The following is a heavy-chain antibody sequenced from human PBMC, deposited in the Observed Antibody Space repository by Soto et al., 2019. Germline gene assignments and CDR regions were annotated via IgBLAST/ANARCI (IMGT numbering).Heavy chain of an antibody. CDR1: GYIFTGYH. CDR3: ARSSGGNFGIIIEGSNWFDP. CDR2: INPNSGCT. V-gene: IGHV1-2*02. Sequence: ASVKVSCKASGYIFTGYHMHWVRQAPGQGLEWMGWINPNSGCTKYAQKFQGRITMTRDTSRSTVYMELSSLRSDDTAIYYCARSSGGNFGIIIEGSNWFDPWGQGTLVTVSS. D-gene: IGHD3-3*01. J-gene: IGHJ5*02.